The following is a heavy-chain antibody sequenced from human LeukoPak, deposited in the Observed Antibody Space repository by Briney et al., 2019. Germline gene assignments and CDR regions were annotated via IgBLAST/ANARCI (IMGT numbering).Heavy chain of an antibody. Sequence: GASVKVSCKASGYTFTDYYMHWVRQAPGQGLEWMGWINPNNGGPTYAQNFQGRVTMTRDTSISTVYMELRRLRSDDSAIYYCTRDHCGFANCYEDYYHGMDVWGQGTTVTVSS. CDR3: TRDHCGFANCYEDYYHGMDV. CDR1: GYTFTDYY. V-gene: IGHV1-2*02. J-gene: IGHJ6*02. CDR2: INPNNGGP. D-gene: IGHD2-2*01.